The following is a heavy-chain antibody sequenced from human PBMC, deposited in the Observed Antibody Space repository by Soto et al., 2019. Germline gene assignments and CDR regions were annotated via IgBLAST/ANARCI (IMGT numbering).Heavy chain of an antibody. V-gene: IGHV3-23*01. CDR1: GFTFSSYA. CDR3: ARRVSGGYIDY. CDR2: ISGSGGST. D-gene: IGHD1-26*01. J-gene: IGHJ4*02. Sequence: EVQLLESGGGLVQPGGSLRLSCAASGFTFSSYAMRWVRQAPVKGLEWVSAISGSGGSTYYADSVKGRFTISRDNSKNTLYLQMNSLRAEKMAVYYCARRVSGGYIDYWGQGTLVTVSS.